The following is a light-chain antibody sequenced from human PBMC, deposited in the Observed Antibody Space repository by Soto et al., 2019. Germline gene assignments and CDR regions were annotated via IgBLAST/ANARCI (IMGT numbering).Light chain of an antibody. V-gene: IGLV2-23*02. J-gene: IGLJ1*01. CDR3: CSSVGSYV. CDR2: EVT. Sequence: QSVLNQPASVSGSPGQSVTISCTATSSAVENYKLVSWYQQHPGKAPKLIIYEVTKRPSGVSNRFSGSKSANTASLTISGLPPEDEADYYCCSSVGSYVFGSGTKVTVL. CDR1: SSAVENYKL.